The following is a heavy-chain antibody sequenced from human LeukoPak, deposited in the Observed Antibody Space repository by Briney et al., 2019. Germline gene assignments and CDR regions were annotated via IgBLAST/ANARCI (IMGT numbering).Heavy chain of an antibody. CDR1: GYTLTELY. V-gene: IGHV1-18*01. CDR2: ISAYNGNT. D-gene: IGHD3-3*01. J-gene: IGHJ4*02. CDR3: ARVGQLLRFLGPSYYFDY. Sequence: GASVTVSFTVSGYTLTELYMHWVRQAPGQGLEWVVWISAYNGNTNYAQKLQGRVTMTTDTSTSTAYMELRSLRSDDTGVYYCARVGQLLRFLGPSYYFDYWGQGAMVTVSS.